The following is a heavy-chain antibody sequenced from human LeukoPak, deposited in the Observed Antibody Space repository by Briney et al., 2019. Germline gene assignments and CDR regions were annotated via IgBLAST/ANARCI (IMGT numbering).Heavy chain of an antibody. D-gene: IGHD5-24*01. J-gene: IGHJ4*02. V-gene: IGHV1-69*13. CDR1: GGTFSSYA. CDR2: IIPIFGTA. Sequence: SVTVSCKASGGTFSSYAISWVRQAPGQGLEWMGGIIPIFGTANYAQKFQGRVTITADESTSTAYMELSSLRSEDTAVYYCARGPEMATITPYYFDYWGQGTLVTVSS. CDR3: ARGPEMATITPYYFDY.